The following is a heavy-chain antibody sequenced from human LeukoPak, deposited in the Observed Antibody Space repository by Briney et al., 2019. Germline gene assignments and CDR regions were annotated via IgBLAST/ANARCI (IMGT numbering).Heavy chain of an antibody. CDR1: GFTFDDYA. V-gene: IGHV3-9*01. Sequence: QPGRSLRLSCAASGFTFDDYAMHWVRQAPGKGLEWVSGISWNSGSIGYADSVKGRFTISRDNAKNSLYLQMNSLRAEDTALYYCAKDSMVRGVILAPPFDYWGQGTLVTVSS. CDR3: AKDSMVRGVILAPPFDY. J-gene: IGHJ4*02. CDR2: ISWNSGSI. D-gene: IGHD3-10*01.